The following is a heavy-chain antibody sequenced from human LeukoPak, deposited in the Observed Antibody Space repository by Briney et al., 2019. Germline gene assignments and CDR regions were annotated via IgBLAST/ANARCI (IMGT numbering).Heavy chain of an antibody. J-gene: IGHJ4*02. CDR3: ARFSSSSQGLDY. D-gene: IGHD6-6*01. V-gene: IGHV1-69*13. CDR2: IIPIFGTA. CDR1: GGTFSSYA. Sequence: SVKVSCKASGGTFSSYAISWVRRAPGQGLEWMGGIIPIFGTANYAQKFQGRVTITADESTSTAYMELSSLRSEDTAVYYCARFSSSSQGLDYWGQGTLVTVSS.